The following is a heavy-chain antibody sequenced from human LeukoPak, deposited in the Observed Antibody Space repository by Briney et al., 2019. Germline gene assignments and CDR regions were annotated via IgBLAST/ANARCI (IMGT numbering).Heavy chain of an antibody. V-gene: IGHV4-59*08. CDR1: GGSISSYH. D-gene: IGHD5-24*01. J-gene: IGHJ4*02. CDR3: ARQDAPMATINY. CDR2: IYYSGST. Sequence: SETLSLTCTVSGGSISSYHWSWIRQPPGKGLEWIGYIYYSGSTNYNPSLKSRVTISVDTSKNQFSLKLSSVTAADTAVYYCARQDAPMATINYWGQGTLVTVSS.